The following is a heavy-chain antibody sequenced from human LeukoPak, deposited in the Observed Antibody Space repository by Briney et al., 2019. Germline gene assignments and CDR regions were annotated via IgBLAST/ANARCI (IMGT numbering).Heavy chain of an antibody. J-gene: IGHJ3*02. CDR1: GGSISSGGYY. V-gene: IGHV4-31*03. D-gene: IGHD3-22*01. CDR2: IYYSGST. CDR3: ARGAHYYGSSGYYYGYAFDI. Sequence: SQTLSLTCTVSGGSISSGGYYWSWIRQHPGKGLEWIGYIYYSGSTYYNPSLKSRVTISIDTSKNQFSLKLSSVTAADTAVYYCARGAHYYGSSGYYYGYAFDIWGQGTMVTVSS.